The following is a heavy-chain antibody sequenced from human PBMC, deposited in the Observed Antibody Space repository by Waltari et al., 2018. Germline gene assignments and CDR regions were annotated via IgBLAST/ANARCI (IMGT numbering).Heavy chain of an antibody. CDR2: INPNTGGT. CDR1: GYTFIGYY. Sequence: QVQLVQSGAEVKKPGASVNVSCKASGYTFIGYYIHWVRKAPGQGLELMGWINPNTGGTKYAQKYQGRVTLTRDTSISTAYMELSSLGSDDMAVFYCARQAARNFDYWGQGTLVTVSS. J-gene: IGHJ4*02. V-gene: IGHV1-2*02. CDR3: ARQAARNFDY.